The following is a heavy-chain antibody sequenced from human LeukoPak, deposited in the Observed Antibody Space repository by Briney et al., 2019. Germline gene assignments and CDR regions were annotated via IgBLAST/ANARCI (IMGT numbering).Heavy chain of an antibody. J-gene: IGHJ4*02. D-gene: IGHD3-10*01. V-gene: IGHV1-8*01. Sequence: ASVKVSCKASGYTFTSYDINWVRQATGQGLEWMGWMNPNSGNTGYAQKFQGRVTMTRNTSISTAYMELSSLRSEDTAVYYCARGSRVGYYGSGSYTPVDYWGQGTLVTVSS. CDR1: GYTFTSYD. CDR3: ARGSRVGYYGSGSYTPVDY. CDR2: MNPNSGNT.